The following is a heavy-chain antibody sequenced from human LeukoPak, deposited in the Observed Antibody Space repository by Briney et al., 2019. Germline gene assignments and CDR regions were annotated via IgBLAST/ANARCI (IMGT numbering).Heavy chain of an antibody. CDR2: ISSSGSTR. Sequence: GGSLRLSCVASGFTFNDCYMNWIRQAPGKGLEWVSYISSSGSTRYYADSLKGRFTISRDNAGNSLYLQMDSLRADDTAVYYCARDRSRMVRGIDALDLWGQGTMVTVSS. V-gene: IGHV3-11*01. CDR3: ARDRSRMVRGIDALDL. J-gene: IGHJ3*01. CDR1: GFTFNDCY. D-gene: IGHD3-10*01.